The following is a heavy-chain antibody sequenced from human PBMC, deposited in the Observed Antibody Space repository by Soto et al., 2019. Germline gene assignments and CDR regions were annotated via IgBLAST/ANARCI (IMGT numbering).Heavy chain of an antibody. CDR1: GFTFSSYG. CDR3: ARGYYDSSNKIDY. D-gene: IGHD3-22*01. Sequence: GSLRLSCAASGFTFSSYGMHWVRQAPGKGLEWVAVIWYDGSNKYYADSVKGRFTISRDNSKNTLYLQMNSLRAEDTAVYYCARGYYDSSNKIDYWGQGTLVPVSS. J-gene: IGHJ4*01. V-gene: IGHV3-33*01. CDR2: IWYDGSNK.